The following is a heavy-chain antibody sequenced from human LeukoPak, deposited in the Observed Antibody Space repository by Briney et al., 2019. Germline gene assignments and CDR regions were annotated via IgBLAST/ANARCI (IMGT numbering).Heavy chain of an antibody. V-gene: IGHV7-4-1*02. J-gene: IGHJ4*02. CDR1: GYTFTSYA. CDR2: INTNTGNP. Sequence: ASVKVSCKASGYTFTSYAMNWVRQAPGQGLEWMGWINTNTGNPTYAQGFTGRFVFSLDTSVSTAYLQISSLKAEDTAVYCCARVIFSSSWYYFDYWGQGTLVTVSS. CDR3: ARVIFSSSWYYFDY. D-gene: IGHD6-13*01.